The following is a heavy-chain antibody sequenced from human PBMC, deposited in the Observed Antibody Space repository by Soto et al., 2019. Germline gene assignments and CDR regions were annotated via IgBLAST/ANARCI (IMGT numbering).Heavy chain of an antibody. D-gene: IGHD4-17*01. CDR2: IYYSGST. Sequence: PSETLSLTCTVSGGSISSGGYYWSWIRQHPGKGLEWIGYIYYSGSTYYNPSLKSRVTISVDTSKNQFSLKLSSVTAADTAVYYCARDTTYGGPSHADYYYYGMDVWGQGTTVTVSS. J-gene: IGHJ6*02. CDR3: ARDTTYGGPSHADYYYYGMDV. V-gene: IGHV4-31*03. CDR1: GGSISSGGYY.